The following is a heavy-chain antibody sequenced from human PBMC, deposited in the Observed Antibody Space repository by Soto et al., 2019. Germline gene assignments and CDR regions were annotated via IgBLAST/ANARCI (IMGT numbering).Heavy chain of an antibody. CDR2: IWYDGSNK. V-gene: IGHV3-33*01. D-gene: IGHD2-2*01. J-gene: IGHJ6*03. CDR1: GFTFSSYG. Sequence: GGSLRLSCAASGFTFSSYGMHWVRQAPGKGLEWVAVIWYDGSNKYYADSVKGRFTISRDNSKNTLYLQMNSLRAEDTAVYYCARASGTSGYDFYYYYMDVWGKGTTVTVSS. CDR3: ARASGTSGYDFYYYYMDV.